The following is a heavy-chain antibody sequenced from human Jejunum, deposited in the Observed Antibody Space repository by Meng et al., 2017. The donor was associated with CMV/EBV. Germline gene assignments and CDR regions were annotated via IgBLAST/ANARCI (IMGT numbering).Heavy chain of an antibody. V-gene: IGHV3-74*01. D-gene: IGHD1-26*01. CDR2: INGDGSRT. Sequence: LSCEAYGFTFSDYWIHWVRQPPGKGLVRVSSINGDGSRTSYADSVKGRFSISRDNAKNTVYVQMNSLRAEDTAVYYCANVRLGYWGQGTLVTVSS. CDR3: ANVRLGY. J-gene: IGHJ4*02. CDR1: GFTFSDYW.